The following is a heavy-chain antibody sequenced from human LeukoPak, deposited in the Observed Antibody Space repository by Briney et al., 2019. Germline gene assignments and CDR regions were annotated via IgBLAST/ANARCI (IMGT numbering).Heavy chain of an antibody. V-gene: IGHV4-59*01. CDR2: VYYSGKI. Sequence: PSETLSLTCTVSRDSIRGYYWSWLRQPPGKGLEWIGNVYYSGKINYNSSLESRVTLSVDTSKNQFSLKLTSVTAADTAVYFCARARELAFMAYYFDYWGQGTLATVSS. D-gene: IGHD3-9*01. CDR3: ARARELAFMAYYFDY. J-gene: IGHJ4*02. CDR1: RDSIRGYY.